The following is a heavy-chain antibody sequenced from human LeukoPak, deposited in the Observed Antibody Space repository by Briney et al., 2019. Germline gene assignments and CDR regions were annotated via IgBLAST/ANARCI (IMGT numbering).Heavy chain of an antibody. CDR2: IYTSGST. CDR3: ARVVWGVILPYYYYYMDV. J-gene: IGHJ6*03. Sequence: SETLSLTCTVSGGSISSYYWSWIRQPAGKGLEWIGRIYTSGSTNYNPSLKSRVTMSVDTSKNQFSLKLSSVTAADTAVYYCARVVWGVILPYYYYYMDVWGKGTTVTVSS. V-gene: IGHV4-4*07. D-gene: IGHD3-10*01. CDR1: GGSISSYY.